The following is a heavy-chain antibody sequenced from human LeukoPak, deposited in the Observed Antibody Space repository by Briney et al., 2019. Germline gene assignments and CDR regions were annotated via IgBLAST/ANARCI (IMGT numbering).Heavy chain of an antibody. V-gene: IGHV1-69*04. CDR2: IIPILRTA. CDR1: GDTFTSNA. D-gene: IGHD3-3*01. CDR3: AKGKGFVGHFDF. Sequence: ASVTVSCKASGDTFTSNAVSWVRQAAGQGLEWIGRIIPILRTAEYAQKFQGRLTITADRSTSTAYMELSSLRSDDTAVFYCAKGKGFVGHFDFWGQGTLVTVSS. J-gene: IGHJ4*02.